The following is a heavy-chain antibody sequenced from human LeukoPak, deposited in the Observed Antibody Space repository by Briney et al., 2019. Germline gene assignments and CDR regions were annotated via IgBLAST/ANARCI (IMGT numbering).Heavy chain of an antibody. Sequence: ASVNVSCKASGYTFTGHYIHWVRQAPGQGLEWMGWINPNSGRTDYAQNFQDRVTMTRGTSISTAYMELSRLRSDDTAVYYCARPYCSTITGFYYFDYWGQGTLVTVSA. CDR3: ARPYCSTITGFYYFDY. CDR2: INPNSGRT. J-gene: IGHJ4*02. V-gene: IGHV1-2*02. D-gene: IGHD2-2*01. CDR1: GYTFTGHY.